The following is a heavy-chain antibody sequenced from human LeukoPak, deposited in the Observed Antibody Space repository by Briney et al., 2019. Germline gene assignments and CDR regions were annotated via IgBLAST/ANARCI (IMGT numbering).Heavy chain of an antibody. CDR2: INHSGST. CDR3: ARTSSLRRAVDY. J-gene: IGHJ4*02. Sequence: SETLSLTCAVYGGSFSGYYWSWIRQPPGKGLEWIGEINHSGSTNYNPSLKSRVTTSVDTSKNQFSLKLSSVTAADTAVYYCARTSSLRRAVDYWGQGTLVTVSS. CDR1: GGSFSGYY. V-gene: IGHV4-34*01. D-gene: IGHD3-16*01.